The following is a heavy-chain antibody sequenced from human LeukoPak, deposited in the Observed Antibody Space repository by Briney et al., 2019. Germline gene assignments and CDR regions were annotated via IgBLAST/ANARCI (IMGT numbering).Heavy chain of an antibody. CDR3: ARDGESYDYGSGSYGAY. D-gene: IGHD3-10*01. Sequence: QAGGSLRLSCTASGFTFGDYAMSWFRQAPGKGLEWVAFIRFDGSNQYYADSVKGRLTISRDNSKNTLYLQMNSLRAEDTAVYYCARDGESYDYGSGSYGAYWGQGTLVTVSS. J-gene: IGHJ4*02. CDR1: GFTFGDYA. CDR2: IRFDGSNQ. V-gene: IGHV3-30*02.